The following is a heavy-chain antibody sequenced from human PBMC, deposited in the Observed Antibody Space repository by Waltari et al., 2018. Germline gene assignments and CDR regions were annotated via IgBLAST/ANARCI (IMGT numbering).Heavy chain of an antibody. D-gene: IGHD3-22*01. CDR1: GFTVSSNC. Sequence: EVQLVESGGGLIQPGGSLRLSCAASGFTVSSNCMSWVRQAPGKGLEWVSSIDSGDYTYYAYSVKGRFTISRDNSKNTVYLQMSTLRAEDTAVYYCARGQRPDYYDSSGYYYFDYWGQGTLVTVSS. CDR3: ARGQRPDYYDSSGYYYFDY. CDR2: IDSGDYT. J-gene: IGHJ4*02. V-gene: IGHV3-53*01.